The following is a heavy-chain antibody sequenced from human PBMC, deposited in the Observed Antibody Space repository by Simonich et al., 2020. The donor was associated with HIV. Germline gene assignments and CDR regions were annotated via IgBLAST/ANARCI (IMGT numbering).Heavy chain of an antibody. CDR3: ASGASSNSGARDYYYYYGMDV. CDR2: INHSGST. J-gene: IGHJ6*02. Sequence: QVQLQESGPGLVKPSETLSLTCTVSGGSISSYSWSWIRQPPGKGLEWIGEINHSGSTNYNPALKSGVTLSGDTAKNQVSLRLSSVTAADTAVYYCASGASSNSGARDYYYYYGMDVWGQGTTVTVSS. CDR1: GGSISSYS. V-gene: IGHV4-34*01.